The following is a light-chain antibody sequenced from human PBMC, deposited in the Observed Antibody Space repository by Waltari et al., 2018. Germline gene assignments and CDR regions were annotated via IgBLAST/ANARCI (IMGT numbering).Light chain of an antibody. CDR3: QSADSSGTNVV. V-gene: IGLV3-25*03. CDR1: ALPKQH. Sequence: SYELTQPPSVSVSPGQTARITCSGDALPKQHAYWYQQKPGQAPVLVIYKDSGRPSGIPGRFSGSSSGTTVTLTISGVQAEDEADYYCQSADSSGTNVVFGGGTKLTVL. J-gene: IGLJ2*01. CDR2: KDS.